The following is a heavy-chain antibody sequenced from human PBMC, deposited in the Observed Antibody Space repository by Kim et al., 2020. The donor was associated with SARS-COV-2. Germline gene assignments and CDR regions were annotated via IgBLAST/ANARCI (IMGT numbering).Heavy chain of an antibody. V-gene: IGHV3-11*06. CDR3: ARDEGTIAAAGDY. Sequence: YADSGKGRLTITRDNTKNSLYLQMNSLGDEDTAGYYCARDEGTIAAAGDYWGQGTLVTVSS. D-gene: IGHD6-13*01. J-gene: IGHJ4*02.